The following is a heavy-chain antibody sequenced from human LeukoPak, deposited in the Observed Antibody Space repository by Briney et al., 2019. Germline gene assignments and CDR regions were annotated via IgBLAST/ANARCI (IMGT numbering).Heavy chain of an antibody. J-gene: IGHJ4*02. CDR2: ISSGGSYI. Sequence: GGSLRLSCAASGFTFSSYSMNWVRQAPGKGLEWVSSISSGGSYIYYADSLKGRFTISRDNSKNTLYLQMNSLGAEDTAVYYCAKDGHRIAAAGILYFDYWGQGTLVTVSS. D-gene: IGHD6-13*01. CDR3: AKDGHRIAAAGILYFDY. CDR1: GFTFSSYS. V-gene: IGHV3-21*04.